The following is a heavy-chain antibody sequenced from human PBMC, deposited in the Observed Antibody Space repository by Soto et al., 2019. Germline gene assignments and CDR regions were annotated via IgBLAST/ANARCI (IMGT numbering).Heavy chain of an antibody. CDR1: GFTFSSYA. CDR3: AKVPHVVVVAAPGYYFDY. D-gene: IGHD2-15*01. Sequence: EVQLLESGGGLVQPGGSLRLSCAAYGFTFSSYAMSWVRQAPGKGLEWVSAISGSGGSTYYADSVKGRFTISRDNSKNTLYLQMNSLRAEDTAVYYCAKVPHVVVVAAPGYYFDYWGQGTLVTVSS. V-gene: IGHV3-23*01. J-gene: IGHJ4*02. CDR2: ISGSGGST.